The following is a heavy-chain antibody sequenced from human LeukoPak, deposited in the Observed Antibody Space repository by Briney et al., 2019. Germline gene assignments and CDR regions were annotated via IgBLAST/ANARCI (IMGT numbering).Heavy chain of an antibody. Sequence: GKSLTLSCVASQFTFSHYGMHWVRQAPGRGLEWVAVIWSDGSNQYYADSVKGRFTISRDDSHNTVYLQMNSPRAEDTAVYFCAKDAQRGFDYSNSLEYWGQGTLVTVSS. CDR2: IWSDGSNQ. V-gene: IGHV3-33*06. CDR3: AKDAQRGFDYSNSLEY. CDR1: QFTFSHYG. J-gene: IGHJ4*02. D-gene: IGHD4-11*01.